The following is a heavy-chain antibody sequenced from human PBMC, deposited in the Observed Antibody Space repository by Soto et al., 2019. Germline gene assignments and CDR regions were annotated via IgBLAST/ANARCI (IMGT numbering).Heavy chain of an antibody. CDR1: GFTFSSYA. J-gene: IGHJ4*02. V-gene: IGHV3-23*01. CDR2: ISGSGGST. D-gene: IGHD6-19*01. CDR3: ATRSSGWYFDY. Sequence: EVQLLESGGGLVQPGGSLRLSCAASGFTFSSYAMSWVRQAPGKGLEWVSAISGSGGSTYYADSVKGRCTISRDNSKYSLYLQMNSLRAEDTAVYYCATRSSGWYFDYWGQGTLVTVSS.